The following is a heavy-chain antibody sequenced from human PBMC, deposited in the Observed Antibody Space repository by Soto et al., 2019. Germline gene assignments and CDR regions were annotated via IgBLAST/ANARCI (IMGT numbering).Heavy chain of an antibody. J-gene: IGHJ4*02. D-gene: IGHD3-16*01. V-gene: IGHV4-59*08. CDR2: IYYSGNT. CDR3: ARSKTPSYISEVAY. CDR1: GGSISEYF. Sequence: SETRSLTCTVSGGSISEYFWSWIRQPPGKGLEWIGYIYYSGNTNYNPSLMSRATISQDTSKSQFSLRLSSVTAADTAVYYCARSKTPSYISEVAYWGQGTLVTVSS.